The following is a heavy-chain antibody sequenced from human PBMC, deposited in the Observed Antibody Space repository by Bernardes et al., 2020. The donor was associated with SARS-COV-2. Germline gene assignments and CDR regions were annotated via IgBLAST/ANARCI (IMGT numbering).Heavy chain of an antibody. J-gene: IGHJ6*02. CDR3: ARAYGMDV. CDR1: GGSISSYY. CDR2: IYYSGST. Sequence: SETPSLTCTVSGGSISSYYWSWIRQPPGKGLEWIGYIYYSGSTNYNPSLKSRVTISVDTSKNQFSLKLSSVTAADTAVYYCARAYGMDVWGQGTTVTVSS. V-gene: IGHV4-59*08.